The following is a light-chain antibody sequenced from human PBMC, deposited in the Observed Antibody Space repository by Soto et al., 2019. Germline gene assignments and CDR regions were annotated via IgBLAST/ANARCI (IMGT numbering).Light chain of an antibody. CDR3: GAWDDSLTGWV. J-gene: IGLJ3*02. CDR1: RSNIGGNT. CDR2: SNN. V-gene: IGLV1-44*01. Sequence: QSVLTQPPSESGTPGQRVTISCSGSRSNIGGNTVDWYQQLPGTAPKLLIRSNNLRPSGVPDRFSGSKSGTSASLAINGLQSEDEADYYCGAWDDSLTGWVFGGGTKLTVL.